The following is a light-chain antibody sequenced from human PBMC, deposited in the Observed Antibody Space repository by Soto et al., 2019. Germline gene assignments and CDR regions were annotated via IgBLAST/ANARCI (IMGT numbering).Light chain of an antibody. CDR3: SSYTTSSTRV. Sequence: QSALTQPASVSGSPGQSITISCTGTSSDVGAYDFVSWYQQHPDKAPKLMIYEVRHRPSGVSNRFSGSKSVNTATLTISGLQAEDEADYYCSSYTTSSTRVFGTGTKLTVL. CDR1: SSDVGAYDF. CDR2: EVR. V-gene: IGLV2-14*03. J-gene: IGLJ1*01.